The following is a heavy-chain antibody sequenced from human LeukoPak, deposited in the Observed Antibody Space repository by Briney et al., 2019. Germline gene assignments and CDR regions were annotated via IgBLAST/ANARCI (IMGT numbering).Heavy chain of an antibody. J-gene: IGHJ1*01. D-gene: IGHD2-15*01. Sequence: SETLSLTCAVYGGSSSGYYWSWIRQPPGKGLEWIGEINHSGSTNYNPSLKSRVTISVDTSKNQFSLKLSSVAAADTAVYYCATTHCSGGSCYSGKYFQHWGQGTLVTVSS. CDR2: INHSGST. V-gene: IGHV4-34*01. CDR3: ATTHCSGGSCYSGKYFQH. CDR1: GGSSSGYY.